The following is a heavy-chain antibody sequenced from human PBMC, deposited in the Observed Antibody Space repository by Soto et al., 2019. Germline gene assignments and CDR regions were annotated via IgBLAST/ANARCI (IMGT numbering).Heavy chain of an antibody. CDR2: ISCNRSNI. Sequence: GGSLRLSCAASGFTFGGYGVHWVRQAPGKGLEWVSYISCNRSNIYYADSVKGRFTISRDNAKNSLYLQMNSLRAEDTAVYYCARAGDDAYYYYYMDVWGKGTTVTVSS. CDR1: GFTFGGYG. CDR3: ARAGDDAYYYYYMDV. J-gene: IGHJ6*03. V-gene: IGHV3-48*01. D-gene: IGHD3-16*01.